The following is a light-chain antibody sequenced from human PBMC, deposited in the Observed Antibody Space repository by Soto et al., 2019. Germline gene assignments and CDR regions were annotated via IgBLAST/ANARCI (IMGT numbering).Light chain of an antibody. CDR1: SSDVGAYNY. V-gene: IGLV2-8*01. CDR3: SSYAGSKHVV. J-gene: IGLJ2*01. CDR2: EVT. Sequence: QSALTQPPSASGSPGQSVTISCTGTSSDVGAYNYVSWYQQHPGTAPKLLIYEVTKRPSGVTDRFSGSKSGNTASLTVSGLQAEDEADYFCSSYAGSKHVVLGGGTKVTVL.